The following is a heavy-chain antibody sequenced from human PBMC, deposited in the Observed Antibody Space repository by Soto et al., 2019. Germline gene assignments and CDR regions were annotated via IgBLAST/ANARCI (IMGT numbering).Heavy chain of an antibody. D-gene: IGHD3-22*01. CDR3: ARYYDSSGYYSVGWYYFDY. CDR1: GGSISSGGYY. V-gene: IGHV4-31*03. J-gene: IGHJ4*02. CDR2: IYYSGST. Sequence: SETLSLTCTVSGGSISSGGYYWSWIRQHPGKGLEWIGYIYYSGSTYYNPSLKSRVTISVDTSKNQFSLKLSSVTAADTAVYYCARYYDSSGYYSVGWYYFDYWGQGTLVTVSS.